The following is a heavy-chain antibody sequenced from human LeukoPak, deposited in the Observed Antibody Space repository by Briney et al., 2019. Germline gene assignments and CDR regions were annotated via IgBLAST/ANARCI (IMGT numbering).Heavy chain of an antibody. CDR1: GGSFTSHS. CDR2: IYYSGTT. CDR3: ARGFTYYYDLPFDP. V-gene: IGHV4-59*11. D-gene: IGHD3-22*01. Sequence: SETLSLTRTVSGGSFTSHSWSWVRQPPGKRREWIGYIYYSGTTDYNPSLKSRVTISVDTSKIQFSLKLSSVTAADTAVYYSARGFTYYYDLPFDPWGQGTLVTVSS. J-gene: IGHJ5*02.